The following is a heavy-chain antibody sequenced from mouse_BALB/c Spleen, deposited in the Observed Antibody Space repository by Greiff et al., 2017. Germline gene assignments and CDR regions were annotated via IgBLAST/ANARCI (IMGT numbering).Heavy chain of an antibody. J-gene: IGHJ3*01. D-gene: IGHD1-1*01. CDR1: GYSITSDYA. Sequence: EVQLQQSGPGLVKPSQSLSLTCTVTGYSITSDYAWNWIRQFPGNKLEWMGYISYSGSTSYNPSLKSRISITGDTSKNQFFLQLNSVTTEDTATYYCATSYYYGSSSAWFAYWGQGTLVTVSA. CDR2: ISYSGST. V-gene: IGHV3-2*02. CDR3: ATSYYYGSSSAWFAY.